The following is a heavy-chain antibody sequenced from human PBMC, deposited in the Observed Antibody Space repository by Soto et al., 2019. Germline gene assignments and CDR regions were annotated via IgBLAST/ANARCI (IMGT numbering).Heavy chain of an antibody. Sequence: QVQLVESGGGVVQPGRSLRLSCAASGFTFSSYGMHWVRQAPGKGLEWVAVISYHGNDKYYAESVKGRFTISRDNFKNTLYLQMDSLRVEATAVYYCAKDHLLTTVTTVGDWGQGALVSVSS. CDR1: GFTFSSYG. CDR3: AKDHLLTTVTTVGD. V-gene: IGHV3-30*18. D-gene: IGHD4-17*01. CDR2: ISYHGNDK. J-gene: IGHJ4*02.